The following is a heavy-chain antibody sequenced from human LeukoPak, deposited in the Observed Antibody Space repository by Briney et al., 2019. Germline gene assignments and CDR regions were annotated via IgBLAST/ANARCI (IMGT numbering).Heavy chain of an antibody. V-gene: IGHV3-33*01. J-gene: IGHJ3*02. CDR1: GFAFSSYG. Sequence: GGSLRLSCAASGFAFSSYGMHWVRQAPGKGLEWVAVIWYDGSNKYYADSVKGRFTISRDNSKNTLYLQMNSLRAEDTAVYYCARSGDIDCSSTSCCAFDIWGQGTMVTVSS. D-gene: IGHD2-2*01. CDR2: IWYDGSNK. CDR3: ARSGDIDCSSTSCCAFDI.